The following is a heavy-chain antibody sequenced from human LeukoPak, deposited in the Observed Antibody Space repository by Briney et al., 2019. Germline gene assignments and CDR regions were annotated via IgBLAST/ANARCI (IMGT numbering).Heavy chain of an antibody. V-gene: IGHV3-21*01. CDR1: GFTFSSYS. CDR2: ISSSSSYI. D-gene: IGHD6-19*01. CDR3: AREIGSSGWAGFYGY. J-gene: IGHJ4*02. Sequence: GGSLRLSCAASGFTFSSYSMNWVRQAPGKGLEWVSSISSSSSYIYYADSVKGRFTISRDNAKNSLYLQMNSLRAEDTAVYYCAREIGSSGWAGFYGYWGQGTLVTVSS.